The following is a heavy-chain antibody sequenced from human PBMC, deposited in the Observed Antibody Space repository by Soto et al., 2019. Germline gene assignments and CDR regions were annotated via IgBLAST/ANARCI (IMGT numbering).Heavy chain of an antibody. CDR2: INPNSGGR. J-gene: IGHJ4*02. V-gene: IGHV1-2*02. CDR1: GYSFTAHY. Sequence: QVQLVQSGAEVKKPGASVRVSCRASGYSFTAHYLHWVRQAPGQGLEWMGWINPNSGGRRYAEKFHGRVTMTRDTSITTAFMELSGLTSDDTAVYWGARSEYFDFYIGSYWGQGTPVTVPS. CDR3: ARSEYFDFYIGSY. D-gene: IGHD3-3*01.